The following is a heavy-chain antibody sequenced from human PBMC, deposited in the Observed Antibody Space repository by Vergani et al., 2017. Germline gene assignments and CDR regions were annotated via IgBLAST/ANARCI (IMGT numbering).Heavy chain of an antibody. CDR2: IIARYPST. Sequence: EVQLLQSGGGVIQPGGSVRLSCAASGFTFSACPMTWVRQAPGKGLGWVSAIIARYPSTYYADSVKGRFTISRDNSKNMLYLQMNSLRAEDTAVYYCARLSYDTTPYLQGGYDCWGQGTLVSVSS. CDR1: GFTFSACP. V-gene: IGHV3-23*01. CDR3: ARLSYDTTPYLQGGYDC. D-gene: IGHD3-22*01. J-gene: IGHJ4*02.